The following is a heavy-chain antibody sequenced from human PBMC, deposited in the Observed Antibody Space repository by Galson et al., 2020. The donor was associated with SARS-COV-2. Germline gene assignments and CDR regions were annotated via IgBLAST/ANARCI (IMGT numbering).Heavy chain of an antibody. CDR3: VWGGDFWSGYFY. D-gene: IGHD3-3*01. Sequence: GGSLRLSCAASGFTFSSYGMHWVRQAPGKGLEWVAVIWYDGSNKYYADSVKGRFTISRDNSKNTLYLQMNSLRAEDTAVYYCVWGGDFWSGYFYWGQGTLVTVSS. J-gene: IGHJ4*02. CDR1: GFTFSSYG. V-gene: IGHV3-30*02. CDR2: IWYDGSNK.